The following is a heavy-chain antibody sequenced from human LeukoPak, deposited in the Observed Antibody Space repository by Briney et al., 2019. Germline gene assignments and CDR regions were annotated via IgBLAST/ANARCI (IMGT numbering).Heavy chain of an antibody. V-gene: IGHV3-7*01. CDR1: GLTFSNYW. Sequence: GGSLRLSCAASGLTFSNYWMSWVRQAPGKGLEWVANIKQDGSEKYYVDSVKGRFTISRDNAKKSLYLQMNSLRAEDTAVYYCASNTPRSPRRPRATYTFDYWGQGTLVTVSS. CDR2: IKQDGSEK. D-gene: IGHD3-16*01. J-gene: IGHJ4*02. CDR3: ASNTPRSPRRPRATYTFDY.